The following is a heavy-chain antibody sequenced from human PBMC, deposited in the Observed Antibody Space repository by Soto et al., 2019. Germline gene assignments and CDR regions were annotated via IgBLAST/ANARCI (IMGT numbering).Heavy chain of an antibody. Sequence: SETLSLTCTVSGGSVSSGSYYWSWIRQPPGKGLEWIGYIYYSGSTNYNPSLKSRFTISVDTSKNQFSLKLSSVTAAETAVYYCARETRALGYDDSSGYSDYWGQGTLVTVSS. CDR3: ARETRALGYDDSSGYSDY. CDR2: IYYSGST. V-gene: IGHV4-61*01. J-gene: IGHJ4*02. CDR1: GGSVSSGSYY. D-gene: IGHD3-22*01.